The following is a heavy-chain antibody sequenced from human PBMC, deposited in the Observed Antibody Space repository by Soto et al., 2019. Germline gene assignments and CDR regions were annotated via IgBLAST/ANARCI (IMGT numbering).Heavy chain of an antibody. CDR2: ISDDGTNK. V-gene: IGHV3-30-3*01. J-gene: IGHJ6*02. CDR3: ARDPYGMDV. CDR1: GFIFSSYA. Sequence: QVQLVESGGGVVQPGRSLRLSCAASGFIFSSYAMHWVRQAPGKGLEWVAVISDDGTNKYYADSVKGRFTISRDNSKNTMYLQMNSLRVEETAVYYCARDPYGMDVWSQGTTVTVSS.